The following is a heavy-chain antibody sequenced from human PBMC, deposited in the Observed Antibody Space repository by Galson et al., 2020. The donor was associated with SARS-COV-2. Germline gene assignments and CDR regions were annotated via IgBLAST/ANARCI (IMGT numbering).Heavy chain of an antibody. Sequence: ASVKVSCKASGYTFTDYYMHWVRQAPGQGLEWMGWINPNSGGTNYAQKFQGRVTMTRDMSTSTAYMELSRLRSDDTAVYYCAREQGGGSYRLGVDDWGQGTLVTVSS. CDR3: AREQGGGSYRLGVDD. CDR1: GYTFTDYY. CDR2: INPNSGGT. D-gene: IGHD1-26*01. J-gene: IGHJ4*02. V-gene: IGHV1-2*02.